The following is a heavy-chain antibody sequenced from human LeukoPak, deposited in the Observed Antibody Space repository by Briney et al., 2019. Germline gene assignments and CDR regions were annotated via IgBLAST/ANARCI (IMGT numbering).Heavy chain of an antibody. V-gene: IGHV3-30-3*01. CDR2: ISYDGSNK. J-gene: IGHJ4*02. D-gene: IGHD2-15*01. CDR1: GFTFSSYA. CDR3: ARVIVPKGNAGAHFDY. Sequence: GGSLRLSCAASGFTFSSYAMHWVRQAPGKGLEWVAVISYDGSNKYYADSVKGRFTISRDNSKNTLYLQMNSLRAEDTAVYYCARVIVPKGNAGAHFDYWGQGTLVTVSS.